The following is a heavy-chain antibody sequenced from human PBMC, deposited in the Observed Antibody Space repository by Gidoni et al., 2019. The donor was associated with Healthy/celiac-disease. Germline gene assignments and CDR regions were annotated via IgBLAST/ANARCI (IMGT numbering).Heavy chain of an antibody. CDR3: ARDWRWGEGYFDY. CDR2: INRDGSST. Sequence: EVQLVESGGDLVQPGGSLRLSCAASGLPFSGYWMHWVRQAPGKGLVWVSRINRDGSSTNYADSVKGRFTISRDNTKNTLYLQMNSLRAEDTAVYYCARDWRWGEGYFDYWGQGTLVTVSS. CDR1: GLPFSGYW. J-gene: IGHJ4*02. D-gene: IGHD3-10*01. V-gene: IGHV3-74*01.